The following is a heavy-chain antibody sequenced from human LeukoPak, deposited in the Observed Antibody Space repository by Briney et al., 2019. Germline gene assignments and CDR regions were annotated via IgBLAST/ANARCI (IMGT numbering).Heavy chain of an antibody. CDR2: IYYSGST. D-gene: IGHD6-13*01. J-gene: IGHJ4*02. Sequence: SETLSLTCAVSGGSISSYYWSRIRQPPGKGLEWIGYIYYSGSTNYNPSLKSRVTISVDTSKNQFSLKLSSVTAADTAVYYCARGMQQLYHFDSWGRGTLVTVSS. CDR1: GGSISSYY. CDR3: ARGMQQLYHFDS. V-gene: IGHV4-59*01.